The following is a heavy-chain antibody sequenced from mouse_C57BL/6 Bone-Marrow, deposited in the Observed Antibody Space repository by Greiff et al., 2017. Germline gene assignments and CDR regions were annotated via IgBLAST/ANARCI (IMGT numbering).Heavy chain of an antibody. CDR2: INPNYGTT. CDR3: VTTVVPAYWYFDV. V-gene: IGHV1-39*01. J-gene: IGHJ1*03. D-gene: IGHD1-1*01. Sequence: VQLKQSGPELVKPGASVKISCKASGYSFTDYNMNWVKQSNGKSLEWIGVINPNYGTTSYNQKFKGKATLTVDQSSSTAYMQLNSLTSEDSAVYYCVTTVVPAYWYFDVWGTGTTVTVSS. CDR1: GYSFTDYN.